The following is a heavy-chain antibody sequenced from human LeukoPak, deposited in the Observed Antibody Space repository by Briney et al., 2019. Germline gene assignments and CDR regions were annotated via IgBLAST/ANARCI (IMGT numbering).Heavy chain of an antibody. CDR2: FDPEGGET. Sequence: ASVKVSCKVSGYTLTGLSMHWVRQAPGKGLEWMGGFDPEGGETIYAQKFQGRVTMTEDTSTDTAYMELSSLRSEDTAVYYCATDRMWYSSSWYYFDYWGQGTLVTVSS. CDR3: ATDRMWYSSSWYYFDY. CDR1: GYTLTGLS. J-gene: IGHJ4*02. D-gene: IGHD6-13*01. V-gene: IGHV1-24*01.